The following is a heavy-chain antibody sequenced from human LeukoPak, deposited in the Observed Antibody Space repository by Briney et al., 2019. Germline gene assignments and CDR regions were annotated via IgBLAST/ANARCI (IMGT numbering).Heavy chain of an antibody. J-gene: IGHJ4*02. CDR2: INGDGSST. V-gene: IGHV3-74*01. CDR3: AGYSYGIWY. CDR1: GFTFSTSW. Sequence: GGSLRLSCAASGFTFSTSWMNWVRQAPGKGLVWVSRINGDGSSTTYADSVKGRFTISRDNAKNTLYLQMNSLRAEDTAVYFCAGYSYGIWYWGQGTLVTVSS. D-gene: IGHD5-18*01.